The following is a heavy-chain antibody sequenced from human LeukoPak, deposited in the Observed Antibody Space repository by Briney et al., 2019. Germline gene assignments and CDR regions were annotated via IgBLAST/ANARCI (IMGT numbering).Heavy chain of an antibody. CDR2: ISAYNGDT. V-gene: IGHV1-18*01. CDR1: GYTFTSCG. CDR3: ARDGNGYNYCLTYY. D-gene: IGHD5-18*01. J-gene: IGHJ4*02. Sequence: GASVKLCCKASGYTFTSCGISWGRQAPGQGLEWMGWISAYNGDTNYAQKLHGRVTMTTDTSTSTAYMELRSLRSDDTAVYYCARDGNGYNYCLTYYWGQGTLVTVSS.